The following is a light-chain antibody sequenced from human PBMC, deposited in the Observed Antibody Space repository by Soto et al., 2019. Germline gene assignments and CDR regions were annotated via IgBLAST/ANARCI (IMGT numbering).Light chain of an antibody. CDR2: GAS. V-gene: IGKV3-20*01. J-gene: IGKJ1*01. Sequence: EILLAHSPGTLSLSRGERATLSCRAMHSVSNNFLAWYQQKPGQAPRLLIYGASSRATGIPDRFSGSGSGTDFTVTISRLETEDFGVYYCQEYATSTPRTLGQATIVDI. CDR3: QEYATSTPRT. CDR1: HSVSNNF.